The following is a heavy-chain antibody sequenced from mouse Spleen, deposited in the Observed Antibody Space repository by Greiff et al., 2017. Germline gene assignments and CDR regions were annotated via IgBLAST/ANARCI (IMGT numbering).Heavy chain of an antibody. CDR2: ISSGGSYT. J-gene: IGHJ2*01. V-gene: IGHV5-9-1*01. Sequence: EVMLVESGGGLVKPGGSLKLSCAASGFTFSSYAMSWVRQTPEKRLEWVATISSGGSYTYYPDSVKGRFTISRDNAKNTLYLQMSSLRSEDTAMYYCARHANLYYFDYWGQGTTLTVSS. CDR1: GFTFSSYA. CDR3: ARHANLYYFDY. D-gene: IGHD4-1*02.